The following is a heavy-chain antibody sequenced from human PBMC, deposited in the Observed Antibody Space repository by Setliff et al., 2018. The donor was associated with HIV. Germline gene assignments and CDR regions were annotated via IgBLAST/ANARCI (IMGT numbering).Heavy chain of an antibody. V-gene: IGHV4-38-2*01. J-gene: IGHJ5*02. CDR3: ARRAGNWGLNWFDP. CDR2: HYHDGTS. CDR1: GSSITTTYF. D-gene: IGHD3-10*01. Sequence: PSETLSLTCDFSGSSITTTYFWAWIRLPPGKGLEWVGSHYHDGTSFYNPSLKSRVTVSLDTSKNQFSLKLQSVTAADTAVYYYARRAGNWGLNWFDPWGQGTQVTVSS.